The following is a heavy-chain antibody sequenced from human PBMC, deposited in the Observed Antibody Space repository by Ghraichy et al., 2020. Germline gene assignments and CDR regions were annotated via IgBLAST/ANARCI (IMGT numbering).Heavy chain of an antibody. Sequence: GESLNISCAASGFTFSTYSMNWVRQAPGQGLEWVSSIYGSGGSTFYADSVKGRFTISRDNSKNMLYLQMNSLRVEDTAIYYCAKDITPDGVWDLDYWGQGTLVTASS. V-gene: IGHV3-23*01. CDR2: IYGSGGST. J-gene: IGHJ4*02. CDR3: AKDITPDGVWDLDY. D-gene: IGHD1-14*01. CDR1: GFTFSTYS.